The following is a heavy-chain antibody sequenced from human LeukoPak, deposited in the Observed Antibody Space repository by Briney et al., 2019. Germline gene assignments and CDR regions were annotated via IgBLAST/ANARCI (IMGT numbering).Heavy chain of an antibody. J-gene: IGHJ4*02. CDR1: GFTFSSYS. V-gene: IGHV3-21*01. Sequence: PGGSLRLSCAASGFTFSSYSMNWVRQAPGKGLEWVSSISSSSSYIYYADSVEGRFTISRDNAKNSLYLQMNSLRAEDTAVYYCARMEDYGDSKSDYWGQGTLVTVSS. D-gene: IGHD4-17*01. CDR3: ARMEDYGDSKSDY. CDR2: ISSSSSYI.